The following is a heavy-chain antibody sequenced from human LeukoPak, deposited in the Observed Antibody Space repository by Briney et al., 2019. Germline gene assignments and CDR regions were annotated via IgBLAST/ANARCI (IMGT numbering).Heavy chain of an antibody. CDR3: ARDLVVVVPAAILDY. CDR1: GYTFTSYG. D-gene: IGHD2-2*01. CDR2: ISAYNGNT. J-gene: IGHJ4*02. V-gene: IGHV1-18*01. Sequence: EASVRVSCKGSGYTFTSYGISWVRQAPGQGLEWMGWISAYNGNTNYAQKLQGRVTMTTDTSTSTAYMELRSLRSDDTAVYYCARDLVVVVPAAILDYWGQGTLVTVSS.